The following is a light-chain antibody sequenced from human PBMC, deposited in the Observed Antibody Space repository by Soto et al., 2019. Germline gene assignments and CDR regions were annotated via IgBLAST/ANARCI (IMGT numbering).Light chain of an antibody. CDR1: QSISGY. Sequence: DIQMTQSPSSLSASVGDRVTITFRASQSISGYLNWYQKKSGQAPKLLMYAASSLQSEVSSRFSGSGSGTDFTLTISSVRPEDLGSFYCQQTFNSPITFGQGTRLEIK. CDR3: QQTFNSPIT. J-gene: IGKJ5*01. CDR2: AAS. V-gene: IGKV1-39*01.